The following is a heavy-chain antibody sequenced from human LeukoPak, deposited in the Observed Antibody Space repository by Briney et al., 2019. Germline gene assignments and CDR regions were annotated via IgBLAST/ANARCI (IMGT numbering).Heavy chain of an antibody. CDR2: ISPDGSSA. D-gene: IGHD3-16*01. V-gene: IGHV3-74*01. CDR3: ARGWGMDV. J-gene: IGHJ6*02. CDR1: GFTFSSYW. Sequence: GGSLRLSCAASGFTFSSYWMHWVRQAPGKGPVWVSRISPDGSSALYADSVKGRFTISRDNAKNTLYLQMNSLRGDDTAVYYCARGWGMDVWGQGTTVTVSS.